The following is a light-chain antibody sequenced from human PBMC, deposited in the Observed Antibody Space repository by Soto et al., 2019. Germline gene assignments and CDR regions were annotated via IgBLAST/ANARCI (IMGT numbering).Light chain of an antibody. Sequence: EIVLTQSPGTLSLSPGERATLSCRASQSVSSSYLAWYQQKPGQAPRLFIYASSNRATGIPDRFSGSGSGTDFTLTISRLEPEDFAVYYCQQYGLSPRTFGRGTKVEIK. J-gene: IGKJ1*01. CDR1: QSVSSSY. CDR3: QQYGLSPRT. CDR2: ASS. V-gene: IGKV3-20*01.